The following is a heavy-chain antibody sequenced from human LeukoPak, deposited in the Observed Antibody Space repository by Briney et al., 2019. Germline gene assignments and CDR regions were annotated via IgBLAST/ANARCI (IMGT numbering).Heavy chain of an antibody. V-gene: IGHV5-51*01. J-gene: IGHJ6*03. D-gene: IGHD6-19*01. Sequence: GESLKISCKGSGYSFTSYWIGWVRQMPGKGLERMGIIHPGDSDTRYSPSFQGQVTISADKSISTAYLQWGSLKASDTAVYYCARAGTYYYYHMDVWGKGTTVTVFS. CDR1: GYSFTSYW. CDR3: ARAGTYYYYHMDV. CDR2: IHPGDSDT.